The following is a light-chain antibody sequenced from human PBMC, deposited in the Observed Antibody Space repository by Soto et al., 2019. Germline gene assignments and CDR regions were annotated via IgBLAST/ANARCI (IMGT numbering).Light chain of an antibody. V-gene: IGKV3-20*01. CDR2: DAS. Sequence: EIVLTHSPDTLSLSPGERATLSCRASLTVTNNYLAWYQQKAGQAPRLVIYDASTRATGIPDRFSASGSGTDFTLTISSLQSEDFALYYCQQYTVWPFTFGGGTRVEIK. CDR1: LTVTNNY. CDR3: QQYTVWPFT. J-gene: IGKJ4*01.